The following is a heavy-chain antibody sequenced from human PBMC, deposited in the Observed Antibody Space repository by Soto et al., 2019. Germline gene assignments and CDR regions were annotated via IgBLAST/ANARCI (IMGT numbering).Heavy chain of an antibody. J-gene: IGHJ6*02. CDR2: ISYDGSNK. CDR3: ARDPYGSYGMDV. V-gene: IGHV3-30-3*01. Sequence: LRLSCAASGFTFSSYAMHWVRQAPGKGLEWVAVISYDGSNKYYADSVKGRFTISRDNSKNTLYLQMSSLRAEDTAVYYCARDPYGSYGMDVWGQGTTVTVSS. D-gene: IGHD3-10*01. CDR1: GFTFSSYA.